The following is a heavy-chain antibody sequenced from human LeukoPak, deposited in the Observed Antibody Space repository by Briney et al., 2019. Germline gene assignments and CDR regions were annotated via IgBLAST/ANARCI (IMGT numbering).Heavy chain of an antibody. CDR1: GFTFSSYS. CDR2: ISSSSSYI. J-gene: IGHJ3*02. Sequence: GGSLRLSCAASGFTFSSYSMNWVRQAPGKGLEWVSSISSSSSYIYYADSVKGRFTISRDNAKNSLYLQMNSLRAEDTAVYYCARGGQWELLLIYAFDICGQGTMVTVSS. D-gene: IGHD1-26*01. CDR3: ARGGQWELLLIYAFDI. V-gene: IGHV3-21*01.